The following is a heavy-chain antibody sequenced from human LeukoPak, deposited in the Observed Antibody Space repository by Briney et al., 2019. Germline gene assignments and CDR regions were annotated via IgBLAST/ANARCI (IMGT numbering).Heavy chain of an antibody. D-gene: IGHD3-3*01. CDR2: IKQDGSEK. Sequence: GGSLRLSCAASGFTFSSYWMSWVRQAPGKGLEWVANIKQDGSEKYYVDSMKGRFTISRDNAKNSLYLQMNSLRAEDTAVYYCVRGLRFLEWLLDYFDYWGQGTLVTVSS. V-gene: IGHV3-7*03. CDR1: GFTFSSYW. CDR3: VRGLRFLEWLLDYFDY. J-gene: IGHJ4*02.